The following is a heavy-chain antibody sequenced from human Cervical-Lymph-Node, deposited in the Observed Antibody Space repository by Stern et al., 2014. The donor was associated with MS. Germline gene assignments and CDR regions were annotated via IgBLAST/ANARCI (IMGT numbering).Heavy chain of an antibody. Sequence: VQLVESGAEVKKPGASVKVSCKASGYTFTGYCMHWVRQAPGQGLEWMGWINPNSGGTNYAQKFQGRVTMTRDTSISTAYMELSRLRSDDTAVYYCARTPRSWYNSHWFDPWGQGTLVTVSS. J-gene: IGHJ5*02. CDR3: ARTPRSWYNSHWFDP. D-gene: IGHD6-13*01. CDR2: INPNSGGT. V-gene: IGHV1-2*02. CDR1: GYTFTGYC.